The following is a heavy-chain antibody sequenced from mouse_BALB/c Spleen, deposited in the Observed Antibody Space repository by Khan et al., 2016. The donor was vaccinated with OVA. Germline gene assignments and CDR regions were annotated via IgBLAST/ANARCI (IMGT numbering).Heavy chain of an antibody. CDR2: INPSDGRT. Sequence: QVQLKESGAELVKPGASVNLSCKASGYTFTSYWMHWVKQRPGQGLDWIGYINPSDGRTHYNESFRNKATLTGDKSSNTAYMQVSSLTSEDSAVYYCARGGYGSLAYWGQGTLVTVSA. V-gene: IGHV1S81*02. D-gene: IGHD2-10*02. CDR1: GYTFTSYW. CDR3: ARGGYGSLAY. J-gene: IGHJ3*01.